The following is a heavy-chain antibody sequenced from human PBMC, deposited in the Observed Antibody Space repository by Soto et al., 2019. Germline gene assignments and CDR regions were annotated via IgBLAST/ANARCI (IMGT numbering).Heavy chain of an antibody. CDR3: ARGKAEITIFGVVIRDYYYYGMDV. J-gene: IGHJ6*02. D-gene: IGHD3-3*01. V-gene: IGHV1-69*06. CDR1: GGTFSSYA. CDR2: IIPIFGTA. Sequence: SVKVSCKXSGGTFSSYAISWVRQAPGQGLEWMGGIIPIFGTANYAQKFQGRVTITADKSTSTAYMELSSLRSEDTAVYYCARGKAEITIFGVVIRDYYYYGMDVWGQGTTVTVS.